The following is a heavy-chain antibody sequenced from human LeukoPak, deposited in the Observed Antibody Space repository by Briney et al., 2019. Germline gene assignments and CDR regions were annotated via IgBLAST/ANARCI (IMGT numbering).Heavy chain of an antibody. D-gene: IGHD5-12*01. V-gene: IGHV4-61*02. CDR2: IYTSGST. CDR3: AREYSH. CDR1: GDSITSGDSY. Sequence: SETLSLTCSVFGDSITSGDSYWTWIRQPAGRGLEWIGLIYTSGSTKYNPSLKSRITMSLDTSKNQISLQLSSVTAADTAVYYCAREYSHWGQGTLVTVSS. J-gene: IGHJ4*02.